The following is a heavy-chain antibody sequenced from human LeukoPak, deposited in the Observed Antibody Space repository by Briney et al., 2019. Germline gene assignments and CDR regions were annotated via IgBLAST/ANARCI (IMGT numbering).Heavy chain of an antibody. CDR1: GGSISSSSYY. D-gene: IGHD1-26*01. V-gene: IGHV4-39*01. CDR3: ARLYNGGSYSYYFDY. J-gene: IGHJ4*02. Sequence: PSETLSLTCTVSGGSISSSSYYGGWIRQPPGKGLEWIGTIYYSGSTYYNPSLKSRVTISVDTSKNQFSLKLSSVTAADTAVYYCARLYNGGSYSYYFDYWGQGTLVTVSS. CDR2: IYYSGST.